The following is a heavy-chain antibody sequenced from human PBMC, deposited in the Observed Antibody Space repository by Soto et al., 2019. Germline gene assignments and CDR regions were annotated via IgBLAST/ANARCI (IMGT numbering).Heavy chain of an antibody. CDR3: ARRIAAAGTLRYFDY. Sequence: SVKVSCKASGCTFSSYAISWARQAPGQGPEWMGGIIPIFGTANYAQKFQGRVTITADESTSTAYMELSSLGSEDTAVYYCARRIAAAGTLRYFDYWGQGTLVTVSS. CDR1: GCTFSSYA. CDR2: IIPIFGTA. D-gene: IGHD6-13*01. V-gene: IGHV1-69*13. J-gene: IGHJ4*02.